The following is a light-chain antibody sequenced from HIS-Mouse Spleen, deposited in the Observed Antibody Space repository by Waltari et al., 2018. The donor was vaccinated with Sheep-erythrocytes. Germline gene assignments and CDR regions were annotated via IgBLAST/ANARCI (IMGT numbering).Light chain of an antibody. Sequence: QSALTQPRSVSGSPGQSVTISRTGTSNDFGGYNYVSWYQQPPGKAPKLMIYDVSKRPSGVPDRFSGSKSGNTASLTISGLQAEDEADYYCCSYAGSYNHVFATGTKVTVL. CDR2: DVS. V-gene: IGLV2-11*01. CDR3: CSYAGSYNHV. J-gene: IGLJ1*01. CDR1: SNDFGGYNY.